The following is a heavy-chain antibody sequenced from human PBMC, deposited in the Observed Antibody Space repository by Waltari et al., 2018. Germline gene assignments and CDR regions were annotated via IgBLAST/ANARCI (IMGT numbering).Heavy chain of an antibody. CDR2: ISAYNGNT. D-gene: IGHD5-18*01. CDR3: ARARRVQLWLRIGWGDYYYYMDV. CDR1: GYTFTSYG. J-gene: IGHJ6*03. V-gene: IGHV1-18*01. Sequence: QVQLVQSGAEVKKPGASVKVSCKASGYTFTSYGISWVRQAPGQGLEWMGWISAYNGNTNYAQKLQGRVTMTTDTSTSTAYMELRSLRSDDTAVDYGARARRVQLWLRIGWGDYYYYMDVWGKGTTVTVSS.